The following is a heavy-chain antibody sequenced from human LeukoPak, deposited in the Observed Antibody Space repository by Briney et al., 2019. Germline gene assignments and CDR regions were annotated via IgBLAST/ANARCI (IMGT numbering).Heavy chain of an antibody. J-gene: IGHJ4*02. Sequence: GGSLRLSCAASGFTFSSYSMNWVRQAPGKGLEWVSYISSSSSTIYYADSLKGRFTVSRDNAKNSVYLQMNSLRAEDTAVYYCARDDYGDDYFDYWGQGTLVTVSS. CDR3: ARDDYGDDYFDY. V-gene: IGHV3-48*04. D-gene: IGHD4/OR15-4a*01. CDR1: GFTFSSYS. CDR2: ISSSSSTI.